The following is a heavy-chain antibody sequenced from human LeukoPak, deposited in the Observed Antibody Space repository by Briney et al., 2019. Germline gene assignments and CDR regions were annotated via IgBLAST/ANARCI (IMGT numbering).Heavy chain of an antibody. Sequence: ASVKVSCKVSGYTLTELSMHWVRQAPGKGLEWMGGFDPEDGETIYAQKFQGRVTMTEDTSTDTAYMELSSLRSEDTAVYYCATSLPPYSCGWYYFDYWGQGTLVTVSS. V-gene: IGHV1-24*01. CDR3: ATSLPPYSCGWYYFDY. CDR1: GYTLTELS. J-gene: IGHJ4*02. D-gene: IGHD6-19*01. CDR2: FDPEDGET.